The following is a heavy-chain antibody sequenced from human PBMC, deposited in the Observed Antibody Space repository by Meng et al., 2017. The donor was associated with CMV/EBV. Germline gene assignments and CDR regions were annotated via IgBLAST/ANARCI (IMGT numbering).Heavy chain of an antibody. CDR3: TRQVDSSSWYYYYYGMDV. CDR2: IRSKANSYAT. D-gene: IGHD6-6*01. Sequence: GESLKISCAASGFTFSGSAMHWVRQASRKGLEWVGRIRSKANSYATAYAASVKGRFTISRDDSKNTAYLQMNSLKTEDTAVYYCTRQVDSSSWYYYYYGMDVWGQGTTVTVSS. V-gene: IGHV3-73*01. CDR1: GFTFSGSA. J-gene: IGHJ6*02.